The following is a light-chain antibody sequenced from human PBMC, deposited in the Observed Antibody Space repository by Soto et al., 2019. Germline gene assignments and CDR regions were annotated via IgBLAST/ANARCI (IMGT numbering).Light chain of an antibody. CDR2: GAS. V-gene: IGKV3-15*01. CDR3: QQYNTWVT. CDR1: QSVSSH. Sequence: EIVLTQSPASLSVSPGDRSTLSCRASQSVSSHLAWYQQTPDQPPRLLIYGASTTATGIPACFSGGASGAESTLTISILQSEDSAVYYCQQYNTWVTFGQGTKVDIK. J-gene: IGKJ1*01.